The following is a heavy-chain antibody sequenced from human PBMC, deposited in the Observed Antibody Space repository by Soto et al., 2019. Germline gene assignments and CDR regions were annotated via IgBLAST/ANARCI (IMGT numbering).Heavy chain of an antibody. CDR2: TYYRSKWFY. J-gene: IGHJ4*02. V-gene: IGHV6-1*01. Sequence: SQTLSLTCAISGDSVSSNSVAWNWLRQSPSRGLEWLGRTYYRSKWFYDYALSVQSRLTINPDTSKNQFSLQLNSVTPDDMAVYYCARGAIAAAGLFVYWGQGTLVTVSS. CDR3: ARGAIAAAGLFVY. CDR1: GDSVSSNSVA. D-gene: IGHD6-13*01.